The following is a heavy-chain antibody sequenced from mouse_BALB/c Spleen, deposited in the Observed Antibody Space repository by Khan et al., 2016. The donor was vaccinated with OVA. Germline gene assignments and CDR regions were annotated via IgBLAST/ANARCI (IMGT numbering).Heavy chain of an antibody. Sequence: QVQLKQSGAELVRPGASVKLSCKTSGYTFTSYWINWVKQRSGKGLEWIARIYPGTDNTNYNEKFKDRATLTAEKSSSTAYLQLNSLKSEDTAVYCCAREEALYYLDYGGQGTTLTVSS. CDR1: GYTFTSYW. CDR3: AREEALYYLDY. CDR2: IYPGTDNT. V-gene: IGHV1-76*01. J-gene: IGHJ2*01. D-gene: IGHD3-2*02.